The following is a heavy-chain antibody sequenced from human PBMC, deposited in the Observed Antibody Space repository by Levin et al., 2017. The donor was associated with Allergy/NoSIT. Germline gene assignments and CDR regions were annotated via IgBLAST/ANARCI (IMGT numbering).Heavy chain of an antibody. CDR2: ISSSSTI. Sequence: GGSLRLSCAASGFTFSTYSMNWVRQAPGKGLEWVSYISSSSTIYYADSVKGRFTISRDNAKNSLYLQMNSLRDEDTAVYYCAREHSSSSGRTFDYWGQGTLVTVSS. CDR3: AREHSSSSGRTFDY. V-gene: IGHV3-48*02. D-gene: IGHD6-6*01. J-gene: IGHJ4*02. CDR1: GFTFSTYS.